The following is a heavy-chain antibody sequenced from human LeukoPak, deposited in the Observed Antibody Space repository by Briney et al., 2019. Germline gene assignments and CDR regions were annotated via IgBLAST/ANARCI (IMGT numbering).Heavy chain of an antibody. D-gene: IGHD3-10*01. CDR2: INAGNGNT. Sequence: ASVKVSCKASGYTFTGYYMHWVRQAPGQGLECMGWINAGNGNTKYSQKFQGRVTITRDTSANTAYMELSSLRSEDTAVYYCARDPLSYMVRGVIINLWGQGTLVTVSS. CDR3: ARDPLSYMVRGVIINL. CDR1: GYTFTGYY. J-gene: IGHJ4*02. V-gene: IGHV1-3*01.